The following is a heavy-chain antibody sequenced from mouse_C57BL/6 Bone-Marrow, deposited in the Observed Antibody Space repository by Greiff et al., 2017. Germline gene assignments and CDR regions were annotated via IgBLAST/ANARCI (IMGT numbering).Heavy chain of an antibody. J-gene: IGHJ4*01. CDR1: GYTFTDYY. D-gene: IGHD2-4*01. Sequence: EVKLMESGPVLVKPGASVKMSCKASGYTFTDYYMNWVKQSHGKSLEWIGVINPYNGGTSYNQKFKGKATLTVDKSSSTAYMELNSLTSEDSAVYYCARLKREDYGYAMDYWGQGTSVTVSS. V-gene: IGHV1-19*01. CDR2: INPYNGGT. CDR3: ARLKREDYGYAMDY.